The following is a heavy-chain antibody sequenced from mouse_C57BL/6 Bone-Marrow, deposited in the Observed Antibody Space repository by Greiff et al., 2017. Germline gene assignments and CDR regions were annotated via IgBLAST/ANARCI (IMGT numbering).Heavy chain of an antibody. Sequence: EVHLVESGGGLVQSGRSLRLSCATSGFTFSDFYMEWVRQAPGKGLEWIAASRNKANDYTTEYSASVKGRFIVSRDTSQSILYLQMNALRAEDTAIYYCARGPYYSNPYAMDYWGQGTSVTVSS. D-gene: IGHD2-5*01. CDR1: GFTFSDFY. CDR2: SRNKANDYTT. CDR3: ARGPYYSNPYAMDY. V-gene: IGHV7-1*01. J-gene: IGHJ4*01.